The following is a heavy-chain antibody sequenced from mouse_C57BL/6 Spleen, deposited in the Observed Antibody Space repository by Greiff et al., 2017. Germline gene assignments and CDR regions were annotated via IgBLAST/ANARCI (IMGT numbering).Heavy chain of an antibody. Sequence: VQLQQSGPELVKPGASVKISCKASGYTFTDYYMNWVKQSHGKSLEWIGDINPNNGGTSYNQKFKGKATLTVDKSSSTAYMELRSLTSEDSAVYYCASGGLLRYWYFDVWGTGTTGTVSS. D-gene: IGHD1-1*01. CDR1: GYTFTDYY. CDR3: ASGGLLRYWYFDV. CDR2: INPNNGGT. V-gene: IGHV1-26*01. J-gene: IGHJ1*03.